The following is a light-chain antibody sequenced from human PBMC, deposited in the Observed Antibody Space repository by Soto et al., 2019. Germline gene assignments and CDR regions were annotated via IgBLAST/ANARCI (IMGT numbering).Light chain of an antibody. Sequence: QSVLTQPPSASGTPGQRVTISCSGTTSNIGSNFVYWYQQLPGVAPKLVIFRNEHRPSGVPGRCSASKSGASASLAIIGLRSEDEADYYCAAWDDSLSGLVFGGGTKLTVL. J-gene: IGLJ2*01. CDR1: TSNIGSNF. CDR3: AAWDDSLSGLV. CDR2: RNE. V-gene: IGLV1-47*01.